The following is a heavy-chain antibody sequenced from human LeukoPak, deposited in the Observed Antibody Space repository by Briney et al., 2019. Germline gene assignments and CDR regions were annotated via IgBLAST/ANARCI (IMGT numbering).Heavy chain of an antibody. V-gene: IGHV3-11*04. CDR3: ARGWSGSSWSRYYYYYMDV. D-gene: IGHD6-13*01. CDR2: ISSSGTII. J-gene: IGHJ6*03. CDR1: GFTFSDHY. Sequence: PGGSLRLSCAASGFTFSDHYMKWIRQAPGKGLDWVSYISSSGTIIYYADSVKGRFTISRDNAKNSLYLQMNSLRAEDTAVYYCARGWSGSSWSRYYYYYMDVWGKGTTVTISS.